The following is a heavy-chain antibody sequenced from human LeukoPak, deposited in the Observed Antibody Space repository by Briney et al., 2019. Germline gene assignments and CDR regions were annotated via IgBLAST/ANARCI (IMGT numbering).Heavy chain of an antibody. CDR3: ARGAAAGPRVHFDY. J-gene: IGHJ4*02. D-gene: IGHD6-13*01. CDR1: GGSISSYY. Sequence: MASETLSLTCTVSGGSISSYYWSWIRQPPGKGLEWIGYIYYSGSTNYNPSLKSRVTISVDTSKNQFSLKLSSVTAADTAVYYCARGAAAGPRVHFDYWGQGTLVTVSS. CDR2: IYYSGST. V-gene: IGHV4-59*01.